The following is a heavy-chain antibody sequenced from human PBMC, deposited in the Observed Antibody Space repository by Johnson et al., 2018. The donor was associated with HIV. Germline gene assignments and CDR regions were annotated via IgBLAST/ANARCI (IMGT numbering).Heavy chain of an antibody. D-gene: IGHD3-22*01. Sequence: VQLVESGGGVVQPGRSMRLSCAASGFTVSSNYMNWVRQAPGKGLEWVSVIYNGGSTYYADSVKGRFTISRDNSKNKLYLQMNSLKTEDTAVYYCTTKDYYDSSGPLDIWGQGTMVTVSS. CDR2: IYNGGST. CDR1: GFTVSSNY. V-gene: IGHV3-66*01. CDR3: TTKDYYDSSGPLDI. J-gene: IGHJ3*02.